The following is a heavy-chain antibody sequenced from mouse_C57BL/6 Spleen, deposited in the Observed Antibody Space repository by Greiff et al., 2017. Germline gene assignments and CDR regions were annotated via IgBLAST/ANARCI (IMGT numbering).Heavy chain of an antibody. CDR1: GFNIKNTD. CDR2: IDPANGNT. J-gene: IGHJ2*01. Sequence: EVQRVESVAELVRPGASVKLSCTASGFNIKNTDMHWVKQRPEQGLEWIGRIDPANGNTTYAPKFQGKATITADTSSNTAYLQLSSLTTEDTAIYYGTRGSSGFAYWVQGTTLTVSS. V-gene: IGHV14-3*01. D-gene: IGHD3-2*02. CDR3: TRGSSGFAY.